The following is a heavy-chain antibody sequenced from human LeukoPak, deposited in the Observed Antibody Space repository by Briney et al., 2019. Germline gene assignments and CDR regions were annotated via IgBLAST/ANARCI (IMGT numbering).Heavy chain of an antibody. CDR1: EFTFSGYA. CDR2: ISHDGYNK. D-gene: IGHD3-10*01. J-gene: IGHJ4*02. Sequence: GGSLRLSCAASEFTFSGYAIHWVRQAPGKGLEWVAVISHDGYNKYYADSVKGRFTISRDNSKNTLFLQMDSLRAEDTALYYCARDLTFGSGSYFDYWGQGTLVTVSS. V-gene: IGHV3-30-3*01. CDR3: ARDLTFGSGSYFDY.